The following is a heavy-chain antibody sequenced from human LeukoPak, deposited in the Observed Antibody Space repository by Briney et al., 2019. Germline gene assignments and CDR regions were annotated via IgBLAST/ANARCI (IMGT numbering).Heavy chain of an antibody. CDR1: GFTFSSCG. J-gene: IGHJ4*02. CDR2: VSYHGGSE. Sequence: GGSLRLSCAASGFTFSSCGMHWVRQAPGKGLEWVAAVSYHGGSEYYADSVRGRFTISRDNSKNTLYLQMNSLRTEDTAVYYCAKDGSVYPPFDFWGQGPLVTVS. D-gene: IGHD3-22*01. CDR3: AKDGSVYPPFDF. V-gene: IGHV3-30*18.